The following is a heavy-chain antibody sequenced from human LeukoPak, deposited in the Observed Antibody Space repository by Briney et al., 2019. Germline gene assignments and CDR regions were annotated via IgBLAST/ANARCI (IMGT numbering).Heavy chain of an antibody. CDR3: ARAYSSRSWYRLAFDI. D-gene: IGHD6-13*01. CDR2: IYSCDSDP. CDR1: GYSFTSYW. J-gene: IGHJ3*02. V-gene: IGHV5-51*01. Sequence: GESLKISCKGPGYSFTSYWIGWVRPLPGKGLEWIWIIYSCDSDPRYSPSFQGQVTISADDSISTAYLQWSSLKASDTAMHYCARAYSSRSWYRLAFDIWGQGTMVTVSS.